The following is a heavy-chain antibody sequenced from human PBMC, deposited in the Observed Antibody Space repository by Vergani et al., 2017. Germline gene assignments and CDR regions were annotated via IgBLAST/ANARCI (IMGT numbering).Heavy chain of an antibody. D-gene: IGHD4-17*01. V-gene: IGHV5-51*01. Sequence: EVQLVQSGSEVKKPGESLRISCKGSGYSFTSYWIGWVRQMPGKGLEWMGIIYPDDSDTRYSPSFQGQVTISADKSISTVYLQWSSLKASDTAMYYCVRHREFIRGYGKPGIGADYWGEGALVTVS. CDR3: VRHREFIRGYGKPGIGADY. CDR1: GYSFTSYW. J-gene: IGHJ4*02. CDR2: IYPDDSDT.